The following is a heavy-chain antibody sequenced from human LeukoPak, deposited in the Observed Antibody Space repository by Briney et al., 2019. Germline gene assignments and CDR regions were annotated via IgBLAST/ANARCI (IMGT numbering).Heavy chain of an antibody. V-gene: IGHV3-7*03. CDR2: IKEDGNEK. CDR3: ARGDFNGWSSNWFDS. J-gene: IGHJ5*01. D-gene: IGHD6-19*01. CDR1: GFTVSSYW. Sequence: PGGSLRLSCAASGFTVSSYWMSWVRQAPGKGLEWVANIKEDGNEKYYVDSVKGRFTMSRDNAKNSLYLQMNSLRAEDTAVYYCARGDFNGWSSNWFDSWGQGTLVTVSS.